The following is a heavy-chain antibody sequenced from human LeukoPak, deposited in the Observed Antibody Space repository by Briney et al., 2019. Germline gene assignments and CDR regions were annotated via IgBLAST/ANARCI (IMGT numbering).Heavy chain of an antibody. Sequence: ASVNVSCKASGYTFTSYAMHWVRQAPGQRLEWMGWINAGNGNTKYSQKFQGRVTITRDTSASTAYMELSSLRSEDTAVYYCARSSGTGTFSYWGQGTLVTVSS. CDR2: INAGNGNT. CDR3: ARSSGTGTFSY. V-gene: IGHV1-3*01. J-gene: IGHJ4*02. CDR1: GYTFTSYA. D-gene: IGHD6-25*01.